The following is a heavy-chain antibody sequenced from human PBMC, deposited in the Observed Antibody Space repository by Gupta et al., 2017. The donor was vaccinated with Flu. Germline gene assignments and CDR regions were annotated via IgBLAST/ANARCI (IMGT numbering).Heavy chain of an antibody. CDR1: GFTFSNYG. D-gene: IGHD2-15*01. Sequence: EVNLVESGGGLVQPGMSLRLSCAASGFTFSNYGMNCVRQAPGKWLDLVSAIPPTTAYTNYAYAVRGRFTISRDNAKNSLYLQMNSLTADDTALYFCARDRDSNGYSVFDHWGQGTLVTVSS. J-gene: IGHJ5*02. V-gene: IGHV3-21*01. CDR3: ARDRDSNGYSVFDH. CDR2: IPPTTAYT.